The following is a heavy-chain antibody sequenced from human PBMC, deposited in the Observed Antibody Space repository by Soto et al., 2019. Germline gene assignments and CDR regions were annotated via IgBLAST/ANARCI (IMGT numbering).Heavy chain of an antibody. J-gene: IGHJ4*02. V-gene: IGHV3-23*01. CDR2: VGGIASLT. CDR3: ARMDSYGWYIRGHFDH. Sequence: DVVLLESGGRLVQPGGSVRLSCEASGFTFGDYAMTWVRQAPGRGLEWVAAVGGIASLTYYADPVKGRFTISRDNYKNVVSLHTLDLRPDDTAIYFCARMDSYGWYIRGHFDHWGQGTLLSVSS. D-gene: IGHD6-19*01. CDR1: GFTFGDYA.